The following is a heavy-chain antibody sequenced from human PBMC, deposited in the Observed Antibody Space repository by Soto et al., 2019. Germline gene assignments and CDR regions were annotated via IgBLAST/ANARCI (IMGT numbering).Heavy chain of an antibody. Sequence: QVQLQESGPGLVKPSQTLSLSCTVSGGSLSSGGYYWSWIRQHPGKGLEWIGFIYYSGSTYYNPSLKSRVTISVDTSQNQFSLKLSSVTAADTALYYCARDTQRGYSGYFDSWGQGTLVTVSS. CDR2: IYYSGST. CDR3: ARDTQRGYSGYFDS. D-gene: IGHD5-12*01. CDR1: GGSLSSGGYY. V-gene: IGHV4-31*03. J-gene: IGHJ4*02.